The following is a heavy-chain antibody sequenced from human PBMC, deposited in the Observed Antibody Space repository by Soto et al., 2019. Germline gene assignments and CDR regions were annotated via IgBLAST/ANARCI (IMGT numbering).Heavy chain of an antibody. D-gene: IGHD2-2*01. V-gene: IGHV1-69*13. J-gene: IGHJ5*02. Sequence: ASVKVSCKASGDTFTNHAINWVRQAPGQGLEWMGNFIPLFGNANYAQTFQGRVTITADESMSTTYMELSSLRSEDTALYFCARAHCSSTTCSNWFDPWGQGTLVTVSS. CDR3: ARAHCSSTTCSNWFDP. CDR2: FIPLFGNA. CDR1: GDTFTNHA.